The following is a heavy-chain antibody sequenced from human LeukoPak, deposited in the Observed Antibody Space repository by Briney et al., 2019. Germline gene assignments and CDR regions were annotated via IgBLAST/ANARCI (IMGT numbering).Heavy chain of an antibody. CDR3: ARTYYDFWSGYHRDDAFDI. CDR1: GVTFSNYG. CDR2: IKQDGSEK. J-gene: IGHJ3*02. Sequence: GGSLRLSCVASGVTFSNYGMHWVRQAPGKGLEWVANIKQDGSEKYYVDSVKGRFTISRDNAKNSLYLQMNSLRAEDTAVYYCARTYYDFWSGYHRDDAFDIWGQGTMVTVSS. V-gene: IGHV3-7*01. D-gene: IGHD3-3*01.